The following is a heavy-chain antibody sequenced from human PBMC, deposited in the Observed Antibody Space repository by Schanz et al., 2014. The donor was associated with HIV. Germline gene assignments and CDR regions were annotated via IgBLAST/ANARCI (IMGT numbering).Heavy chain of an antibody. Sequence: EEQVLESGGGLVQPGGSLRLSCAASGFTFNSYAMNALSWVRQAPGRGLEWVSDISASGGATYYADSVKGRFAISRDNSKNTLYLQMNSLRAEDTALYYCAKDMGGVVPAAPFYYYGMDVWGQGTTVTVSS. D-gene: IGHD2-2*01. V-gene: IGHV3-23*01. CDR1: GFTFNSYA. CDR3: AKDMGGVVPAAPFYYYGMDV. CDR2: ISASGGAT. J-gene: IGHJ6*02.